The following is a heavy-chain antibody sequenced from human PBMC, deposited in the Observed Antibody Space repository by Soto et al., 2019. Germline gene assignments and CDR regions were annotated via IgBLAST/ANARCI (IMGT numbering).Heavy chain of an antibody. Sequence: QVQLQQWGAGLLKPSETLSLTCAVYGGSFSGYYWSWIRQPPGKGLEWIGEINHRGSTNYNPSLKSRITTSVVTSKNQFSLKLTSVTAADGSVFNCARMAALTGYLPDYWGQGTLVTVSS. CDR3: ARMAALTGYLPDY. CDR1: GGSFSGYY. D-gene: IGHD3-9*01. J-gene: IGHJ4*02. V-gene: IGHV4-34*01. CDR2: INHRGST.